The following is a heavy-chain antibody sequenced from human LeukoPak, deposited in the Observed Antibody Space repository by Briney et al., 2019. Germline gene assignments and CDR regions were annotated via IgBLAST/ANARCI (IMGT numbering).Heavy chain of an antibody. D-gene: IGHD5-18*01. Sequence: ASVKVSCKASGYTFTDYALHWVRQAPGQRLEWMGWINTGNGNTKYSQEFQARVTITRDTSANTAYMELSSLRSEDMAVYYCARGYSASYDYWGQGTLVTVSS. CDR2: INTGNGNT. CDR1: GYTFTDYA. J-gene: IGHJ4*02. V-gene: IGHV1-3*03. CDR3: ARGYSASYDY.